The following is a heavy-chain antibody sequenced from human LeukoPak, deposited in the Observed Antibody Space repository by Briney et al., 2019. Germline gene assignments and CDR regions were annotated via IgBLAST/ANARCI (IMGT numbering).Heavy chain of an antibody. J-gene: IGHJ4*02. CDR1: GGSISSYY. Sequence: PSETLSLTCTVSGGSISSYYWSWIRQPPGKGLEWIGYIYYSGSTNHNPSLKSRVTISVDSSKNQFSLKLSSVTAADTAVYYCARGIAVAGTFTDFDYWGQGTLVTVSS. V-gene: IGHV4-59*12. D-gene: IGHD6-19*01. CDR3: ARGIAVAGTFTDFDY. CDR2: IYYSGST.